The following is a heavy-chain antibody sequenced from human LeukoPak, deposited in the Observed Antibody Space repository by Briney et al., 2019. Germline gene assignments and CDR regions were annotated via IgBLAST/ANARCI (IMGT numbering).Heavy chain of an antibody. V-gene: IGHV3-49*04. J-gene: IGHJ4*02. CDR1: GFTFGDYA. D-gene: IGHD1-26*01. CDR3: TRGATLFDY. CDR2: IRSKAYGGTT. Sequence: GGSLRLSCTASGFTFGDYAMSWARQAPGKGLEWVGFIRSKAYGGTTEYAASVKGRFTISRDDSKSIAYLQMNSLKTEDTAVYYCTRGATLFDYWGQGTLVTVSS.